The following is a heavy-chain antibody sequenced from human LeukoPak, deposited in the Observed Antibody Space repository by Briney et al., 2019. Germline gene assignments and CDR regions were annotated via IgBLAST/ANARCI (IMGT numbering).Heavy chain of an antibody. D-gene: IGHD2-2*01. CDR2: ISVHNGNT. CDR1: RYTLTNYA. V-gene: IGHV1-18*01. CDR3: ARGYCSSTSCYWSWFDP. J-gene: IGHJ5*02. Sequence: ASVKVSCKASRYTLTNYAITWVRQAPGQGPEWMGWISVHNGNTNYAQKVQGRVSMTTDTSTSTAYMELRSLKPDDTALYYCARGYCSSTSCYWSWFDPWGQGTLVTVSS.